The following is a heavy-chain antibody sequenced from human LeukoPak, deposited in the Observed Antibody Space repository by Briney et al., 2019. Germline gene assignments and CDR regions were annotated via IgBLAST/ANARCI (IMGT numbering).Heavy chain of an antibody. Sequence: PGGSLRLSCAASGFTFSSFALSWVRQAPGKGLEWVSHIHYSPGYTYYADSVRGRFTISRDNSKNTLFLEMNSLRAEDTAIYYCAKGYSAAWYDFASWGQRTLVTVSS. J-gene: IGHJ4*02. CDR3: AKGYSAAWYDFAS. D-gene: IGHD6-19*01. V-gene: IGHV3-23*01. CDR1: GFTFSSFA. CDR2: IHYSPGYT.